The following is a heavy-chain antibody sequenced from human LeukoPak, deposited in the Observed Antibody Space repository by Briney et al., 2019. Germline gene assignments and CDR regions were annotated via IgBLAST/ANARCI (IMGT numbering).Heavy chain of an antibody. V-gene: IGHV1-46*01. CDR3: AREGGDGYCSSTSCRDAFDI. CDR1: GYTFTSYY. D-gene: IGHD2-2*03. Sequence: GASVKVSCKASGYTFTSYYMHWVRQAPGQGLEWMGIINPSGGSTSYAQKFQGRVTMTRDTSTSTVYMELSSLRSEDTAVYYCAREGGDGYCSSTSCRDAFDIWGQGTMVTVSS. J-gene: IGHJ3*02. CDR2: INPSGGST.